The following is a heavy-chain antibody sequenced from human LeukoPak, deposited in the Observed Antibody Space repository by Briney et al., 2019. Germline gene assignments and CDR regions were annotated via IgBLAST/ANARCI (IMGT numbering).Heavy chain of an antibody. V-gene: IGHV3-21*01. J-gene: IGHJ4*02. CDR3: ARVVGSTSPMDY. CDR1: GFTFSSYS. D-gene: IGHD2-2*01. Sequence: GWSLRLSCAASGFTFSSYSMNWVRQAPGKGLEWVSSISSSSSYIYYADSVKGRFTISRDNAKNSLYLQMNSLRAEDTAVYYCARVVGSTSPMDYWGQGTLVTVSS. CDR2: ISSSSSYI.